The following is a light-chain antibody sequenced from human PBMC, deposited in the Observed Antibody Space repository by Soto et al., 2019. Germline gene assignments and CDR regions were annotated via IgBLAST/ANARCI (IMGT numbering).Light chain of an antibody. CDR1: QSLLHSNGYNY. CDR2: LGS. V-gene: IGKV2-28*01. Sequence: DIVMTQSPLSLPVTPGEPASISCRSSQSLLHSNGYNYLDWYLQKPGQSPQLLIYLGSNRASGVPDRFSGSGSGTDFTLKISRVEAEDVGVHYCMQALQLPLTFGGGTKVEI. CDR3: MQALQLPLT. J-gene: IGKJ4*01.